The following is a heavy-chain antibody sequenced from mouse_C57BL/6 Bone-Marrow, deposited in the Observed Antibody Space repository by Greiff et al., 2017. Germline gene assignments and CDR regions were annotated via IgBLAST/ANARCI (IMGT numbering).Heavy chain of an antibody. CDR3: ARHRVYYYGSSSWFAY. J-gene: IGHJ3*01. CDR2: ISSGGSYT. Sequence: EVQVVESGGDLVKPGGSLKLSCAASGFTFSSYGMSWVRQTPDKRLEWVATISSGGSYTYYPDSVKGRFTISSDNAKNTLYLQMSSLKSEDTAMYYCARHRVYYYGSSSWFAYWGQGTLVTVSA. CDR1: GFTFSSYG. D-gene: IGHD1-1*01. V-gene: IGHV5-6*01.